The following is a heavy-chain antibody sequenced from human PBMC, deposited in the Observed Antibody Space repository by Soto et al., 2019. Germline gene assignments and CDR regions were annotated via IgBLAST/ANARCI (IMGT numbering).Heavy chain of an antibody. J-gene: IGHJ2*01. CDR2: ISGSGGST. CDR1: GFTFSSYA. D-gene: IGHD4-17*01. Sequence: GGSLRLSCAASGFTFSSYAMSWVRQAPGKGLEWVSAISGSGGSTYYADSVKGRFTISRDNAKNSLYLQMNSLRAEDTAVYYCASPQGHVYGDYGATWYFDLWGRGTLVT. V-gene: IGHV3-23*01. CDR3: ASPQGHVYGDYGATWYFDL.